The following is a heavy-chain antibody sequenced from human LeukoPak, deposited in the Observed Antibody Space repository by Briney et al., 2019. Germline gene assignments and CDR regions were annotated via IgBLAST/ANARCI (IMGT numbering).Heavy chain of an antibody. CDR2: ISGSGGYT. D-gene: IGHD3-3*01. CDR1: GLTFSNYA. Sequence: GGSLRLSCAASGLTFSNYAMSWVRQAPGKGLEWVSGISGSGGYTYYADSVKGRFTISRDNSKNTLYLQMNSLRAEDTAIYYCAKDPYYDFWSGYYYFDYWGQGTLVTVPS. V-gene: IGHV3-23*01. J-gene: IGHJ4*02. CDR3: AKDPYYDFWSGYYYFDY.